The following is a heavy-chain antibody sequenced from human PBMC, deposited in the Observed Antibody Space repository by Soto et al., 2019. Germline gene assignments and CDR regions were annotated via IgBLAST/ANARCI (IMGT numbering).Heavy chain of an antibody. CDR3: ARYYDGSGYYY. V-gene: IGHV3-23*01. Sequence: GGSLRLSCAASGFTFSSYVMSWVRQAPGKGLEWVSTISGSGGSTYYADSVKGRFTISRDNSKNTLYLQMNSLRAEDTAVYYCARYYDGSGYYYWGQGTLVTVSS. J-gene: IGHJ4*02. D-gene: IGHD3-22*01. CDR2: ISGSGGST. CDR1: GFTFSSYV.